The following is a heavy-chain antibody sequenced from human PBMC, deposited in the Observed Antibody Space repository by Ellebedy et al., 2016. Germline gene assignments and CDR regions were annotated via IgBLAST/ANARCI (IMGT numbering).Heavy chain of an antibody. CDR3: ASRPNWYFDL. V-gene: IGHV4-39*02. CDR1: GDSISSISHF. CDR2: VYSSGTT. J-gene: IGHJ2*01. Sequence: SETLSLTXNVSGDSISSISHFWGWIRQPPGAGLEWIASVYSSGTTKYNPSLKSRVTISVDASKNHLSLKLMSVTAADTAVYYCASRPNWYFDLWGRGTLVTVSS.